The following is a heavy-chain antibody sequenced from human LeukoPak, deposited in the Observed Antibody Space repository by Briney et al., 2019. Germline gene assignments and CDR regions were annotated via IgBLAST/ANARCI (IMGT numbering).Heavy chain of an antibody. Sequence: PSETLSLTCAVYGGSFSGYYWSWIRQPPGKGLEWLGEINHSGSTNYNPSLKSRVTISVDTSKNQFSLKLSSVTAADTAVYYCARVSRYYYYGMDVWGQGTTVTVSS. J-gene: IGHJ6*02. CDR3: ARVSRYYYYGMDV. CDR1: GGSFSGYY. CDR2: INHSGST. D-gene: IGHD2-2*01. V-gene: IGHV4-34*01.